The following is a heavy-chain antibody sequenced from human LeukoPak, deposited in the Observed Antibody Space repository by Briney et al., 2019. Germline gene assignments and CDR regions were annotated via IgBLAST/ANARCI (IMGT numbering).Heavy chain of an antibody. Sequence: GGSLRLSCAASGFTFSSYGMHWVRQAPGKGLEWVAVISYDGSNKYYADSVKGRFTISRDNSKNSLFLQMNSLRAGDTAVYYCAREKASTTGTTDYDYWGQGTLVTVSS. V-gene: IGHV3-30*03. D-gene: IGHD1-1*01. J-gene: IGHJ4*02. CDR3: AREKASTTGTTDYDY. CDR2: ISYDGSNK. CDR1: GFTFSSYG.